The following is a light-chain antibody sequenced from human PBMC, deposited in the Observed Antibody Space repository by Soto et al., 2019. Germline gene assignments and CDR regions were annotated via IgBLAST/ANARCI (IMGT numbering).Light chain of an antibody. V-gene: IGKV1-33*01. CDR3: QHYDNLPPFT. J-gene: IGKJ3*01. CDR2: GAS. Sequence: DIQMTQSPSSLSASVGDRVTITCQASQDIRKYLNWYQQKPGRAPKLLIYGASNLETGVPSRFSGSGYGTDFTCTISSLQPEDIATYFCQHYDNLPPFTFGPGTKVAIK. CDR1: QDIRKY.